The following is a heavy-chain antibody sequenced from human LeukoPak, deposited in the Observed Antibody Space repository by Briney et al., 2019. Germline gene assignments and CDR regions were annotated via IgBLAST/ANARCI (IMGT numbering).Heavy chain of an antibody. Sequence: GGSLRLSCAASGFTFSSYWMSWVRQAPGKGLEWVANIKQDGSEKYYVDSVKGRFTISRDSAKNSLYLQMNSLRAEDTAVYYCASPLITIFGVVTDYWGQGTLVTVSS. J-gene: IGHJ4*02. CDR1: GFTFSSYW. V-gene: IGHV3-7*01. CDR2: IKQDGSEK. D-gene: IGHD3-3*01. CDR3: ASPLITIFGVVTDY.